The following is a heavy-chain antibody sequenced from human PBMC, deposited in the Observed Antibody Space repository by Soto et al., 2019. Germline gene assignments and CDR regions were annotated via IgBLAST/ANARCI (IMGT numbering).Heavy chain of an antibody. CDR2: ISYDGSNK. J-gene: IGHJ4*02. CDR3: ARDLSRYCTNGVCSDFDY. V-gene: IGHV3-30-3*01. D-gene: IGHD2-8*01. Sequence: GGSLRLSCAASGFTFSSYAMHWVRQAPGKGLEWVAVISYDGSNKYYADSVKGRFTISRDNSKNTLYLQMNSLRAEDTAVYYCARDLSRYCTNGVCSDFDYWGQGTLVTVSS. CDR1: GFTFSSYA.